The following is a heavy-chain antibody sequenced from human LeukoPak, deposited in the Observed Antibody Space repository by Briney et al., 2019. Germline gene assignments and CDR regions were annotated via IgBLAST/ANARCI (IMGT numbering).Heavy chain of an antibody. D-gene: IGHD5-24*01. CDR2: ISSSSSYI. V-gene: IGHV3-21*01. CDR1: GFTFSSYS. J-gene: IGHJ3*02. Sequence: PGGSLRLSCAASGFTFSSYSMNWVRQAPGKGLEWVSSISSSSSYICYADSVKGRFTISRDNAKNSLYLQMNSLRAEDTAVYYCAREPIRATRTGDAFDIGGQGTMVTVSS. CDR3: AREPIRATRTGDAFDI.